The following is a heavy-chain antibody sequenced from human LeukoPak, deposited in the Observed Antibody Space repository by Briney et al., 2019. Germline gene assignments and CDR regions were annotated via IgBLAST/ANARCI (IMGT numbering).Heavy chain of an antibody. CDR1: GGSFSGYY. V-gene: IGHV4-34*01. D-gene: IGHD1-26*01. CDR3: ARVGRIERDYFDY. Sequence: SETLSLTCAVYGGSFSGYYWSWIRQPPGKGLEWIGEINHSGSTNYNPSLKSRVTISVDTSKNQFSLKLSSVTAADTAVYYCARVGRIERDYFDYWAREPWSPSPQ. J-gene: IGHJ4*02. CDR2: INHSGST.